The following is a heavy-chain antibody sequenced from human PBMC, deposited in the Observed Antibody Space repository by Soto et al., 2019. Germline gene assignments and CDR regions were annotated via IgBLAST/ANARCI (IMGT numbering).Heavy chain of an antibody. CDR3: AKDGGSYCSGGSCTTD. CDR1: GFTFSSYT. CDR2: ISGSGGST. J-gene: IGHJ4*02. D-gene: IGHD2-15*01. V-gene: IGHV3-23*01. Sequence: GGSLRLSCAASGFTFSSYTMSWVRQAPGKGLEWVSTISGSGGSTYYADSVKGRFTISRDNSKNTLYLQMNSLRAEDTAIYYCAKDGGSYCSGGSCTTDWGQGTLVTVSS.